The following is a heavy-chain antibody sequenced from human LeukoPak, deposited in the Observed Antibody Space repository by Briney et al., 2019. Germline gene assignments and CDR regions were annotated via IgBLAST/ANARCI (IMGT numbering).Heavy chain of an antibody. CDR3: ATDGLYYYDSSGYYY. CDR1: GYTPTELS. V-gene: IGHV1-24*01. CDR2: FDPEDGET. D-gene: IGHD3-22*01. J-gene: IGHJ4*02. Sequence: ASVKVSCKVSGYTPTELSMHWVREAPGKGLEWMGGFDPEDGETIYAQKFQGRVTMTEDTSTDTAYMELSSLRSEDTAVYYCATDGLYYYDSSGYYYWGQGTLVNVSS.